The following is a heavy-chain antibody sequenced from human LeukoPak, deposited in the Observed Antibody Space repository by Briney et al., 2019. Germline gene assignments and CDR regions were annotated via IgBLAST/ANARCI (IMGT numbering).Heavy chain of an antibody. V-gene: IGHV3-21*01. J-gene: IGHJ4*02. Sequence: GGSLRLSCAASGFTFSSYSMNWVRQATGKALEWVSSISSSSSYIYYADSVKGRFTISRDNAKNSLYLQMNSLRAEDTAVYYCASYGDYRYYFDYWGQGTLVTVSS. CDR3: ASYGDYRYYFDY. CDR1: GFTFSSYS. CDR2: ISSSSSYI. D-gene: IGHD4-17*01.